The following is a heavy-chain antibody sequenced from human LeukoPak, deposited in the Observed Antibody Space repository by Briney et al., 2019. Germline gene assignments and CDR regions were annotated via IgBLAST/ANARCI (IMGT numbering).Heavy chain of an antibody. CDR3: ARDTVGATPIFDY. CDR1: GFTFSSYS. CDR2: ISSSSSYI. Sequence: GGSLRLSCAASGFTFSSYSMNWVRQAPGKGLEWVSSISSSSSYIYYADSVKGRFTISRDNAKNSLYLQMNSLRAEDTAVYYCARDTVGATPIFDYWGQGTLVTVSS. D-gene: IGHD1-26*01. V-gene: IGHV3-21*01. J-gene: IGHJ4*02.